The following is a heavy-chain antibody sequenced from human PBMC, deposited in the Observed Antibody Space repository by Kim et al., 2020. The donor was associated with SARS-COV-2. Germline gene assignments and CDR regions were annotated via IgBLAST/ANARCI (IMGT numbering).Heavy chain of an antibody. CDR2: INPNSGGT. CDR1: GYTFTGYY. Sequence: ASVKVSCKASGYTFTGYYMHWVRQAPGQGLEWMGWINPNSGGTNYAQKFQGRVTMTRDTSISTAYMELSRLRSDDTAVYYCARDGNDYSNYNYYYYYGMDVWGQGTTVTVSS. D-gene: IGHD4-4*01. CDR3: ARDGNDYSNYNYYYYYGMDV. V-gene: IGHV1-2*02. J-gene: IGHJ6*02.